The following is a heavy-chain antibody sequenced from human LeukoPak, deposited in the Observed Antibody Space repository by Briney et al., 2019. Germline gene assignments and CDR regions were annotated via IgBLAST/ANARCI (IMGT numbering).Heavy chain of an antibody. Sequence: GASVTVSFKASGYTFTSYGISWVRQAPGQGLEWMGWISAYNGNTNYAQKLQGRVTMTTDTSTSTAYMEVRSLRSDDTAVYYCARATTILAWFDLWGQGTLVTVSS. D-gene: IGHD1-1*01. CDR2: ISAYNGNT. CDR1: GYTFTSYG. J-gene: IGHJ5*02. CDR3: ARATTILAWFDL. V-gene: IGHV1-18*01.